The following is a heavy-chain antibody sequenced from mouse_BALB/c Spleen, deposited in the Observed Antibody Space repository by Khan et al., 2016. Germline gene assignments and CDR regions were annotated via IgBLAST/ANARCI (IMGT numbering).Heavy chain of an antibody. J-gene: IGHJ4*01. CDR3: ARDLEGYDDAMDY. D-gene: IGHD2-2*01. Sequence: EVELVESGGGLVQPGGSLRLSCATSGCTFTDYYMSWVRQPPGKALEWLGFIRNKANGYTTEYSASVKGRFTISRDNSQSILSLQMNTLRAEDSATYYCARDLEGYDDAMDYWGQGTSVTVSS. CDR1: GCTFTDYY. CDR2: IRNKANGYTT. V-gene: IGHV7-3*02.